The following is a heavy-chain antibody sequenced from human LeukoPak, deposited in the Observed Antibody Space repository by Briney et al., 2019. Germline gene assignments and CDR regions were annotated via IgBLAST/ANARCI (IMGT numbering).Heavy chain of an antibody. D-gene: IGHD6-19*01. Sequence: SETLSLTCTVSGGSISSYYWSWIRQPPGKGLEWIGYIYYSGSTNYNPSLKSRVTISVDTSKNQFSLKLSSVTAADTAVYCCARELITVAAPIDYWGQGTLVTVSS. CDR2: IYYSGST. CDR3: ARELITVAAPIDY. V-gene: IGHV4-59*01. J-gene: IGHJ4*02. CDR1: GGSISSYY.